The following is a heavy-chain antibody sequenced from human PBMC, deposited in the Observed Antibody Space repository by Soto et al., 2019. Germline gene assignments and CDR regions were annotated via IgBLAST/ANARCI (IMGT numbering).Heavy chain of an antibody. J-gene: IGHJ4*02. V-gene: IGHV3-23*01. CDR2: ISGSGGST. CDR1: GITFSTYA. Sequence: TGGSLRLSCAASGITFSTYAMSWVRQAPGKGLEWVSAISGSGGSTYYADSVKGRFTISRDKSKNTLYLQMNSLRAEDTALYYCAKSFSSNWYDYFDYWGQGSLVTVS. D-gene: IGHD6-13*01. CDR3: AKSFSSNWYDYFDY.